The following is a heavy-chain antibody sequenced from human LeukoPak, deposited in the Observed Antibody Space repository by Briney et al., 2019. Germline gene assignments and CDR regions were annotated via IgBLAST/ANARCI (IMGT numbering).Heavy chain of an antibody. CDR1: GYTFAGYY. D-gene: IGHD3-22*01. J-gene: IGHJ4*02. Sequence: ASVKVSCKASGYTFAGYYIHWVRQAPGQGLAWMGWISPNSGGAHYALKFQGRVTMTTDTSINTAYMERSRLRSDDTAVYYCAIDYYCDRSSWFDYWGQGTLVTVSA. CDR3: AIDYYCDRSSWFDY. CDR2: ISPNSGGA. V-gene: IGHV1-2*02.